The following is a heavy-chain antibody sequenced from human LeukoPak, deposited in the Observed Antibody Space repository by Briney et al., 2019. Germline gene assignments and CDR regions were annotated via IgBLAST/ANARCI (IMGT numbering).Heavy chain of an antibody. CDR2: IYYSGST. J-gene: IGHJ4*02. V-gene: IGHV4-39*07. CDR1: GGSISSSSYY. D-gene: IGHD6-13*01. Sequence: SETLSLTCTVSGGSISSSSYYWGWIRQPPGKGLEWIGSIYYSGSTYYNPSLKSRVTISVDTSKNQFSLKLSSVTAADTAVYYCARDLSSSWLPGGDFDYWGQGTLVTVSS. CDR3: ARDLSSSWLPGGDFDY.